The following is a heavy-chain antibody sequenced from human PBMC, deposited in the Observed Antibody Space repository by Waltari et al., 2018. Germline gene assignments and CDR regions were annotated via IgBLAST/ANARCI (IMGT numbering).Heavy chain of an antibody. V-gene: IGHV4-59*01. CDR2: IYYSGST. CDR1: GGSISSYY. D-gene: IGHD5-12*01. J-gene: IGHJ6*02. Sequence: QVQLQESGPGLVKPSETLSLTCTVSGGSISSYYWSWIRQPPGKGLEWIGYIYYSGSTNYNPSLKSRVTISVDTSKNQFSLKLSSVTAADTAVYYCAREVAPGYYYGMDVWGQGTTVTVSS. CDR3: AREVAPGYYYGMDV.